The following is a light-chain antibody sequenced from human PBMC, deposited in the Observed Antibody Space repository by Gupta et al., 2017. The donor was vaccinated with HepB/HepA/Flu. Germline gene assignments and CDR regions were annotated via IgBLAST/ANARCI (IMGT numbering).Light chain of an antibody. V-gene: IGLV2-14*01. Sequence: QSALTQPTSVSGSPGQSIPLSCAGTSSDVGDYNYVSWYQQPPGKAPKLMIYDVSNRPSGVSNRFSGSKSGNTASLTISGLQAEDEADYYCSSYTSSSTYVFGTGTKVTVL. CDR1: SSDVGDYNY. J-gene: IGLJ1*01. CDR3: SSYTSSSTYV. CDR2: DVS.